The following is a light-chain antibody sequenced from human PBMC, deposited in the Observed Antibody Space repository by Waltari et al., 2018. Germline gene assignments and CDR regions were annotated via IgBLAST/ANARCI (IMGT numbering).Light chain of an antibody. Sequence: QSALTQPASVSGSLGQSIPLPCTGTSADIGAYTYVTCDQQHPARAPHPQIASWYQHPPGRAPKLLIPYVNKRPSGLSSRFSASKSGITASLTISGLQAEDEADYYCCSFTSSTTWVFGGGTTLTVL. CDR2: YVN. V-gene: IGLV2-14*03. CDR3: CSFTSSTTWV. CDR1: SADIGAYTY. J-gene: IGLJ3*02.